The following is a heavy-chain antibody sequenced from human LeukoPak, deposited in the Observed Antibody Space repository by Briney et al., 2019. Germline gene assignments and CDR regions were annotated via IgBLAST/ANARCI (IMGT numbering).Heavy chain of an antibody. CDR1: GYTFSNYA. V-gene: IGHV1-46*01. J-gene: IGHJ5*02. CDR2: INPNGGST. CDR3: ARDPYSSGFPVGFWFDP. Sequence: ASVKVSCKASGYTFSNYAISWVRQAPGQGLEWMGIINPNGGSTSYAQKFQGRVTMTRDTSTSTVYMELSSLRSEDTAVYYCARDPYSSGFPVGFWFDPWGQGTLVTVSS. D-gene: IGHD3-3*01.